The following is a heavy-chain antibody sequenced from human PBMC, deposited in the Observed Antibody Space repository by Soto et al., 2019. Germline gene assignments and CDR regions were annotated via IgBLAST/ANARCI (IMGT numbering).Heavy chain of an antibody. J-gene: IGHJ5*02. Sequence: SVKVSCKASGGTFSSYAISWVRQAPGQGLERMGGIIPIFGTANYAQKFQGRVTITADESTSTAYMELSSLSSEDTDVYYCARGSRKFKTYNWFDPWGQGTLVTVSS. CDR3: ARGSRKFKTYNWFDP. CDR1: GGTFSSYA. V-gene: IGHV1-69*13. CDR2: IIPIFGTA.